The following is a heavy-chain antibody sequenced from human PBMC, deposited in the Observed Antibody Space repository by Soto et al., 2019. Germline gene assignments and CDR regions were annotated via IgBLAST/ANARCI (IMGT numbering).Heavy chain of an antibody. Sequence: EVQLVESGGGLIQPGGSLRLSCAVSGFTVSNNYMSWVRQAPGKGLEGVSVIYSGGYTAYGASVKGRFTISRDNPKRTLYVQRNSRRAAATLVFYWATSTGGGGYWGQGTLVTVSS. V-gene: IGHV3-53*01. CDR2: IYSGGYT. CDR3: ATSTGGGGY. J-gene: IGHJ4*02. CDR1: GFTVSNNY. D-gene: IGHD3-10*01.